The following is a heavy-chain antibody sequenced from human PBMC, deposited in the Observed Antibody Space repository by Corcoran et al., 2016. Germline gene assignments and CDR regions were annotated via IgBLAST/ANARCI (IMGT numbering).Heavy chain of an antibody. CDR3: AKLGGAGELGGAGKFDY. J-gene: IGHJ4*02. V-gene: IGHV3-30*18. CDR1: GFTFSSYG. D-gene: IGHD1-26*01. CDR2: ISYDGSNK. Sequence: QVQLVESGGGVVQPGRSLRLSCAASGFTFSSYGMHWVRQAPGKGLEWVAVISYDGSNKYYADSVKGRFTISRDNSKNTLYLQMKSLRAEETGLYYCAKLGGAGELGGAGKFDYWGPGTLVTVSS.